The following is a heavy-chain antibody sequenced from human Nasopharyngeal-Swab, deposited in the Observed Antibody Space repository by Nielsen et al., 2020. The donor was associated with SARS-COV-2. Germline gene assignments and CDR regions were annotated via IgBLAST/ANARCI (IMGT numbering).Heavy chain of an antibody. J-gene: IGHJ4*02. CDR1: GLIFTDAW. D-gene: IGHD6-25*01. CDR2: ISWNSGSI. Sequence: GGSLRLSCAASGLIFTDAWMHWVRQAPGKGLEWVSGISWNSGSIGYADSVKGRFTISRDNAKNSLYLQMNSLRAEDTALYYCAKVGYSSVDYWGQGTLVTVSS. CDR3: AKVGYSSVDY. V-gene: IGHV3-9*01.